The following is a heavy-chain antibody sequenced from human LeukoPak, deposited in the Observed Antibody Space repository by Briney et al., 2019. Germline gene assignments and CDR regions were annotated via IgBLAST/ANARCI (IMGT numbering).Heavy chain of an antibody. Sequence: ASVKVSCKASGYTFTSYGIIWVRQAPGQGLQWMGWISAHNGKTNYAQNLQGRVTMTTDTSTNTVYLELRSLRSDDTAVYYCARALVGLGQALLRRLLTTAAAIDPWGQGTLVTVSS. V-gene: IGHV1-18*01. J-gene: IGHJ5*02. D-gene: IGHD2-2*01. CDR3: ARALVGLGQALLRRLLTTAAAIDP. CDR2: ISAHNGKT. CDR1: GYTFTSYG.